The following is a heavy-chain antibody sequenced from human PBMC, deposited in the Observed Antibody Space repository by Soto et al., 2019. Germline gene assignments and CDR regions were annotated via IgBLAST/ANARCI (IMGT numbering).Heavy chain of an antibody. CDR2: IYHSGST. CDR3: AREEGGYLDY. CDR1: GGSSISSVW. V-gene: IGHV4-4*02. Sequence: SQPLSLTCAVFGGSSISSVWWSMVRQPPGKGLEWIGEIYHSGSTNYNPSLKSRVTISVDTSKNQFSLKLSSVTAADTAVYDGAREEGGYLDYWGHGTLVTVSS. J-gene: IGHJ4*01. D-gene: IGHD3-16*02.